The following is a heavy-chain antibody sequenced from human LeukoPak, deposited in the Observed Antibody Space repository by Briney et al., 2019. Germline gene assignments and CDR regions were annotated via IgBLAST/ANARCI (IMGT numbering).Heavy chain of an antibody. V-gene: IGHV4-59*01. CDR3: ASQVGYCSSTSCYSYFQH. CDR2: IYYSGST. D-gene: IGHD2-2*01. J-gene: IGHJ1*01. CDR1: GGSISSYY. Sequence: PSETLSLTCTVSGGSISSYYWSWIRQPPGKGLEWIGHIYYSGSTNYNASLKSRVTISVDTSKNQLSLKLSSVTAADTAMYYCASQVGYCSSTSCYSYFQHWGQGTLVTVSS.